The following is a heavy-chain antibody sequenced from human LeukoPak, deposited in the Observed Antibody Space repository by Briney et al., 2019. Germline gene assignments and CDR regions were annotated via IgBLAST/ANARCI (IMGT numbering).Heavy chain of an antibody. CDR3: ARDAYCGGDCP. J-gene: IGHJ5*02. CDR1: GGSFSGYY. D-gene: IGHD2-21*01. CDR2: IYTSGST. Sequence: SETLSLTCAVYGGSFSGYYWSWIRQPPGKGLEWIGRIYTSGSTNYNPSLKSRVTMSVDTSKNQFSLKLSSVTAADTAVYYCARDAYCGGDCPWGQGTLVTVSS. V-gene: IGHV4-59*10.